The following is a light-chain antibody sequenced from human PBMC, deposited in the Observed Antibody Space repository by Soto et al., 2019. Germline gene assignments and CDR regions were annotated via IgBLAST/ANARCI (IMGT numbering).Light chain of an antibody. CDR1: QSISSTH. J-gene: IGKJ1*01. V-gene: IGKV3-20*01. CDR2: GAS. Sequence: EIVLTQSPDTLSLSPGERATLSCRASQSISSTHLVWYQQKPGQAPSLLIFGASSRATGIPDRFSGSGSGTDFTLTISGLEPEDFAVYYCQQYATSPETFGQGTKVDIK. CDR3: QQYATSPET.